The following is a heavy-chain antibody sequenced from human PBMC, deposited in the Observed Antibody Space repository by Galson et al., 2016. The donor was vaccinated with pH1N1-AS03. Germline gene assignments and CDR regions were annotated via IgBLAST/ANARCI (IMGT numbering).Heavy chain of an antibody. J-gene: IGHJ4*02. CDR3: ARANYATAFDY. CDR2: ISNDGSNQ. D-gene: IGHD2-2*01. Sequence: SLRLSCAASGFTFSNYAINWVRQAPGKGLEWVAAISNDGSNQYYADSVKGRFTISRDNSKSTLYLQMASLRTEDTAVYYCARANYATAFDYWGQGTLVTVSS. V-gene: IGHV3-30*04. CDR1: GFTFSNYA.